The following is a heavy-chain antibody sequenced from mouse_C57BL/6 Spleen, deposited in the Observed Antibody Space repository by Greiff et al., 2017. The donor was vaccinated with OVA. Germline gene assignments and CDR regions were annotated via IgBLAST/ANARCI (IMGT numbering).Heavy chain of an antibody. J-gene: IGHJ2*01. Sequence: EVQLQQSGPELVKPGASVKISCKASGYSFTGYYMNWVKQSPEKSLEWIGEINPSTGGTTYNQKFKAKATLTVDKSSSTAYMQLKSLTSEDSAVYYCARYAYGSSYGYFDYWGQGTTLTVSS. CDR1: GYSFTGYY. CDR3: ARYAYGSSYGYFDY. V-gene: IGHV1-42*01. D-gene: IGHD1-1*01. CDR2: INPSTGGT.